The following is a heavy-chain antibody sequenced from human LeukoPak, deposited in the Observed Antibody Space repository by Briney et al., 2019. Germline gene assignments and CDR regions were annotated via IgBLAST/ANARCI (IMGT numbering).Heavy chain of an antibody. CDR1: GFTFSSFW. V-gene: IGHV3-7*01. Sequence: GGSLRLSCAASGFTFSSFWMSWVRQAPGKGLEWVANIKQDGSEKYYVDSVKGRFTISRDNAKNSLYLQMNSLRAEDTAVYYCVRDRGTYRPIDYWGQGTLVTVSS. J-gene: IGHJ4*02. D-gene: IGHD1-26*01. CDR3: VRDRGTYRPIDY. CDR2: IKQDGSEK.